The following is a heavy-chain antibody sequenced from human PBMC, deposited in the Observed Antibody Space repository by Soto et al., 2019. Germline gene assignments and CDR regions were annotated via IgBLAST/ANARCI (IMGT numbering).Heavy chain of an antibody. Sequence: GGSLRLSCVASGFTFGSYNMHWVRQAPGEGLEWVAVISFDGANKFYADSVKGRFTISRDISRDTLHLQMSSLRDEDTAIYYCARDGYNRGGFDYWGQGTLVTVPS. CDR3: ARDGYNRGGFDY. J-gene: IGHJ4*02. CDR1: GFTFGSYN. CDR2: ISFDGANK. D-gene: IGHD3-10*01. V-gene: IGHV3-30-3*01.